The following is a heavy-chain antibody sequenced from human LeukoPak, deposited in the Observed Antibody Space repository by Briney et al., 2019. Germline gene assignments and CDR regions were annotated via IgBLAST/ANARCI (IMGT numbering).Heavy chain of an antibody. V-gene: IGHV3-23*01. J-gene: IGHJ4*02. D-gene: IGHD2-2*01. CDR1: GFTFSSYA. CDR2: ISGSGGST. CDR3: ARWGSTTLRFDY. Sequence: GGSLRLSCAASGFTFSSYAMSWVRQAPGKGLEWVSVISGSGGSTYYADSVKGRFTLSRDNSKNTLYLQMNSLRAEDTAVYYCARWGSTTLRFDYWGQGTLVTVSS.